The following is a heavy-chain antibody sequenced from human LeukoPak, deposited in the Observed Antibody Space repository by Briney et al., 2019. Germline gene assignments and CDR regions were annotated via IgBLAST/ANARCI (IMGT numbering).Heavy chain of an antibody. CDR2: IKSKTDGGTT. CDR3: TTYNSRDAFDI. V-gene: IGHV3-15*05. CDR1: GFTVRNGW. Sequence: KPGGPLRLSCAASGFTVRNGWMSWVRQAPGKGLEWVGRIKSKTDGGTTDYAAPVKGRFTISRDDSKNTLYLQMNSLKTEDTAVYYCTTYNSRDAFDIWGQGTMVTVSP. J-gene: IGHJ3*02. D-gene: IGHD2/OR15-2a*01.